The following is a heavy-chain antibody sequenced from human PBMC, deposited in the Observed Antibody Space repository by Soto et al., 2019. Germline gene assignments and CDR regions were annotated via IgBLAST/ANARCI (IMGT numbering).Heavy chain of an antibody. V-gene: IGHV3-30-3*01. Sequence: QVQLVESGGGVVQPGRSLRLSCAASGFIFSSYAMHWVRQAPGKGLEWVAVISYDGSNKYYADSVKGRFTISRDNSKNTLYLQMNSLRAEDTYVYYCARTGLLHGMDVWGQGTTVTVSS. J-gene: IGHJ6*02. CDR3: ARTGLLHGMDV. CDR2: ISYDGSNK. CDR1: GFIFSSYA. D-gene: IGHD2-15*01.